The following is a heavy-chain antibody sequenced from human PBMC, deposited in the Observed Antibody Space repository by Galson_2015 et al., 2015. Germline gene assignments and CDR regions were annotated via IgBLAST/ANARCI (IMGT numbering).Heavy chain of an antibody. CDR1: GFTFSSYA. V-gene: IGHV3-23*01. CDR2: ITASGGSP. J-gene: IGHJ4*02. Sequence: SLRLSCAASGFTFSSYAMSWVRQAPGKGLEWVSLITASGGSPYYADSVKRRFTISRDNSKNTLYLQMNSLRAEGTAMYYCAKGVGSDFYYANDYWGQGTLVTVSS. CDR3: AKGVGSDFYYANDY. D-gene: IGHD3-22*01.